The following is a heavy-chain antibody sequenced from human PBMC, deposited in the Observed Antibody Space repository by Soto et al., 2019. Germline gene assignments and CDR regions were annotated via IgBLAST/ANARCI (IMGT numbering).Heavy chain of an antibody. CDR1: GFTFSRYG. J-gene: IGHJ4*02. CDR3: AKGKGVGATPDGANC. D-gene: IGHD1-26*01. V-gene: IGHV3-23*01. Sequence: PGGSLRLSCAASGFTFSRYGMNWVRQAPGKGLEWVSGVRSDGDTTYNADSVKGRFTVSRDNFKNTVDLQMNSLRVEDTAVYYCAKGKGVGATPDGANCWGQGTPVTVSS. CDR2: VRSDGDTT.